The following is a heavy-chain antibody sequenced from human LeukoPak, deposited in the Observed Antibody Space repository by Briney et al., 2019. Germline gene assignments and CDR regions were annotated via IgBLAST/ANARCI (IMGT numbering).Heavy chain of an antibody. Sequence: GASVKVSCKASGYTFTSYGISWVRQAPGQGLEWMGWISAYNGNTNYAQKLQGRVTMTTDTSTSTAYMELRSLRSDDTAVYYCAIDVPRITIFGVVIIRFDYWGQGTLVTVSS. CDR3: AIDVPRITIFGVVIIRFDY. J-gene: IGHJ4*02. CDR2: ISAYNGNT. CDR1: GYTFTSYG. V-gene: IGHV1-18*01. D-gene: IGHD3-3*01.